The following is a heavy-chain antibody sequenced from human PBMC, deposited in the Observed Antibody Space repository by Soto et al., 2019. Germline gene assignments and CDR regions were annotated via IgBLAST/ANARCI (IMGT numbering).Heavy chain of an antibody. V-gene: IGHV3-23*01. Sequence: PGGSLRLSCAASGFTFRSCAMGWVRQAPGKGLEWVSDIIDSGASTYYADSVKGRFTISRDNSKSTLYLQMNSLRAEDTALYYWAKGRSYYYYSGVDVWGQGTTVTVSS. CDR3: AKGRSYYYYSGVDV. CDR1: GFTFRSCA. CDR2: IIDSGAST. J-gene: IGHJ6*02.